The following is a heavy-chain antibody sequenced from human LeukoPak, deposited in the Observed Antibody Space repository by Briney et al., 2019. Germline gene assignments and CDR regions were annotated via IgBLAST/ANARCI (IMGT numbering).Heavy chain of an antibody. J-gene: IGHJ4*02. CDR1: GGTFSSYA. CDR3: ASHKKPAARHYFDY. CDR2: IIPIFGTA. V-gene: IGHV1-69*05. Sequence: SVKVSCKASGGTFSSYAISWVRQAPGQGLEWMGGIIPIFGTANYAQKFQGRVTITTDESTSTAYMELSSLRSEDTAVYYCASHKKPAARHYFDYWGQGTLVTVSS. D-gene: IGHD2-2*01.